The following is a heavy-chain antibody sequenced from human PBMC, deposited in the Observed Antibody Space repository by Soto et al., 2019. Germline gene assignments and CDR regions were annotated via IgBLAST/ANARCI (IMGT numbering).Heavy chain of an antibody. CDR1: GDTFGRNA. CDR2: IIPMFPTT. V-gene: IGHV1-69*01. CDR3: ARTSASALRAYFDS. Sequence: QVQLVQSGAEVKRPGSSVRVSCKASGDTFGRNAIHWVRQAPGQGLEWMGGIIPMFPTTNYAQKFKGRLTIYADESTGTAYMEMTSLTSVDTAVYYCARTSASALRAYFDSWGQGTLVTVSS. J-gene: IGHJ4*02.